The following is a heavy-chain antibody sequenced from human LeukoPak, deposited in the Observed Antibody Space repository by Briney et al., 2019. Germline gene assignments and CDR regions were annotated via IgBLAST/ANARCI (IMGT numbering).Heavy chain of an antibody. CDR2: IRYSGTTV. Sequence: PGGSLRLSCVGSGFPFSSCSMNWVRQAPGKGLEWVSFIRYSGTTVYYADSLKGRFTISRDNAKNSLYLQMDSLRDEDTAVYYCARAAMYSGLYAFYVWGQGTMVTVSS. CDR1: GFPFSSCS. D-gene: IGHD3-10*01. J-gene: IGHJ3*01. V-gene: IGHV3-48*02. CDR3: ARAAMYSGLYAFYV.